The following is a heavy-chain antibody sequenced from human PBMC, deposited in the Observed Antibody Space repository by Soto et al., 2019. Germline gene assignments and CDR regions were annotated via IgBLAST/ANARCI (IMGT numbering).Heavy chain of an antibody. J-gene: IGHJ4*02. D-gene: IGHD2-2*01. CDR1: GFTFSSYG. Sequence: QVQLVESGGGVVQPGRSLRLSCAASGFTFSSYGMHWVRQAPGKGLEWVAVISYDGSNKYYADSVKGRFTISRDNSKNTLYLQMNSLRAEDTAVYYCAKGTNLLPAAAVDYWGQGPLVTVSS. V-gene: IGHV3-30*18. CDR2: ISYDGSNK. CDR3: AKGTNLLPAAAVDY.